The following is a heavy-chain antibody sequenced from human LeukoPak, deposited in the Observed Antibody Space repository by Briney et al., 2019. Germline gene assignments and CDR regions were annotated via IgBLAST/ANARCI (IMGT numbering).Heavy chain of an antibody. Sequence: PGGSLRLSCAASGFSVSGNYISWVRQAPGQGLEWVSVTYGGGSTHYADSVKGRFTISRDNSKNTLFLQMNSLRAEDTAVYYCARGGGDAFDIWGQGTMVTVSS. V-gene: IGHV3-53*01. CDR3: ARGGGDAFDI. CDR2: TYGGGST. J-gene: IGHJ3*02. CDR1: GFSVSGNY.